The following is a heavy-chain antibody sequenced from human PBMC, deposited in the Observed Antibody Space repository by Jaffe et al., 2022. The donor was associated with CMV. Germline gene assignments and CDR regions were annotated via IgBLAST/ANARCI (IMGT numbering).Heavy chain of an antibody. CDR2: VYYSGNT. CDR1: GGSISSSSYY. CDR3: ARTGLGRREYYFDC. V-gene: IGHV4-39*01. J-gene: IGHJ4*02. D-gene: IGHD3-16*01. Sequence: QLQLQESGPGLVKPSETLSLNCTVSGGSISSSSYYWGWIRQPPGKGLEWIGSVYYSGNTYYNPSLESRVTTSVDTSKNQFSLKLSSVTAADTAVYYCARTGLGRREYYFDCWSQGTLVTVSS.